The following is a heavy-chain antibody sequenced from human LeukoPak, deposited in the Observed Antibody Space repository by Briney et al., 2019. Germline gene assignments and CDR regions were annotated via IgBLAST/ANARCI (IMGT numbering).Heavy chain of an antibody. CDR3: AKYEAYYYDSSGYRPFDN. V-gene: IGHV3-23*01. D-gene: IGHD3-22*01. Sequence: GGSLRLSCAAAGFTFSRYAMSWVRQAPGKGLEWVSAISGSGGSTYYVDFVKGRFTISRDNSKNTLYLQVNSPRAEDTAVYYCAKYEAYYYDSSGYRPFDNWGQGTLVTVSS. CDR1: GFTFSRYA. CDR2: ISGSGGST. J-gene: IGHJ4*02.